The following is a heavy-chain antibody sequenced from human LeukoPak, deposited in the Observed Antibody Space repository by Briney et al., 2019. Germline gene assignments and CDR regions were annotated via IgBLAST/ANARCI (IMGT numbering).Heavy chain of an antibody. J-gene: IGHJ5*02. CDR2: IGAYNGNT. CDR1: GYTFSTNG. V-gene: IGHV1-18*01. CDR3: ARDRGRAPFDP. Sequence: GASVKVSCKASGYTFSTNGISWVRQAPGQGLEWMGWIGAYNGNTNYAQKLQGRVTMTTDTSTSTAYMELRSLRSDDTAVYYCARDRGRAPFDPWGQGTLVTVSS. D-gene: IGHD3-10*01.